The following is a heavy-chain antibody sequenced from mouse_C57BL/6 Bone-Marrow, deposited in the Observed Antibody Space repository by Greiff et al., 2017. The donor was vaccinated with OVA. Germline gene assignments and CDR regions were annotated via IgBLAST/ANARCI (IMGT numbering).Heavy chain of an antibody. Sequence: VQLQQSGAELVRPGASVTLSCKASGYTFTDYEMHWVKQTPVHGLEWIGAIDPETGGTAYNQKFKGKAILTADKSSSTAYMELRSLTSEDSAVYYCTSNWDLFFAYWGQGTLVTVSA. J-gene: IGHJ3*01. CDR3: TSNWDLFFAY. D-gene: IGHD4-1*01. V-gene: IGHV1-15*01. CDR2: IDPETGGT. CDR1: GYTFTDYE.